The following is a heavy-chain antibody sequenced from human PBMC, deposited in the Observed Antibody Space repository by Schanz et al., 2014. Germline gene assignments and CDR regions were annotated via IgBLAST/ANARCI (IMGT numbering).Heavy chain of an antibody. Sequence: QVQLVESGGGVVQPGRSLRLSCAASGFNFSNYDIHWVRQAPGKGLEWVALIYYNGTNKYYADSVKGRFTISRDNSQNTLYLQMNSLRVEDTAVYYCAMGGYQLHHWGQGTLVTVSS. CDR3: AMGGYQLHH. J-gene: IGHJ4*02. CDR1: GFNFSNYD. D-gene: IGHD1-7*01. CDR2: IYYNGTNK. V-gene: IGHV3-33*08.